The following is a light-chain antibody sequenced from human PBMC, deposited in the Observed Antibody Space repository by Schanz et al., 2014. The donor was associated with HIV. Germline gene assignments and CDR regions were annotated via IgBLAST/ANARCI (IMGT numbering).Light chain of an antibody. J-gene: IGKJ1*01. CDR2: DAS. CDR3: QQSGSSPQT. V-gene: IGKV3-20*01. Sequence: EIVLTQSPGTLSVSPGDRATLSCRASQSVSSHLAWYQQKPGQAPRLLIYDASNRATGIPARFGGSGSGTDFTLTITRLEPEDFAVYYCQQSGSSPQTFGQGTKVEVK. CDR1: QSVSSH.